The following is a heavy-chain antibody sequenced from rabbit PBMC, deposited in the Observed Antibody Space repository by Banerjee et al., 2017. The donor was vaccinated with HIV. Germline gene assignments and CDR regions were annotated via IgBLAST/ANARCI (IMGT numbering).Heavy chain of an antibody. CDR1: GFDLSAYW. J-gene: IGHJ4*01. V-gene: IGHV1S40*01. Sequence: QSLEESGGGLVKPEGSLTLTCKASGFDLSAYWMCWVRQAPGKGLEWIACMNTSSGNTVYASWAKGRFTISKTSSTTVTLQMTSLTAADTASYFCARDLAGVIGWNFNLWGPGTLVTVS. CDR3: ARDLAGVIGWNFNL. CDR2: MNTSSGNT. D-gene: IGHD4-1*01.